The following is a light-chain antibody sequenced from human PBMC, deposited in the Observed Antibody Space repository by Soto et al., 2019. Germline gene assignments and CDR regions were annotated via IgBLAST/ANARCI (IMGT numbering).Light chain of an antibody. J-gene: IGKJ1*01. V-gene: IGKV1-5*01. CDR3: QQYNSYPWT. CDR2: DAS. Sequence: DIQMTQSPSTLSASVGDRVTITCRASETIFNWLAWYQRKPGRAPNLLIYDASSLQSGVPSTFSGSGSGTEFTLTISSLQPGDFATYYCQQYNSYPWTFGHGTKVEIK. CDR1: ETIFNW.